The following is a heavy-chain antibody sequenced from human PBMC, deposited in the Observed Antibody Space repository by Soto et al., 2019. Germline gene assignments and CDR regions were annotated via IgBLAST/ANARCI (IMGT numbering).Heavy chain of an antibody. CDR3: ARSGPGGYIDY. V-gene: IGHV6-1*01. CDR2: TYYRSKWHS. D-gene: IGHD3-22*01. Sequence: PSQTLSLTCDISGDSVSSNNAAWNWIRQSPSGGLEWLGRTYYRSKWHSGYAVSVRSRISISPDTSKNRFSLQLNSVTPDDTAVYYCARSGPGGYIDYWGRGTLVTVSS. J-gene: IGHJ4*02. CDR1: GDSVSSNNAA.